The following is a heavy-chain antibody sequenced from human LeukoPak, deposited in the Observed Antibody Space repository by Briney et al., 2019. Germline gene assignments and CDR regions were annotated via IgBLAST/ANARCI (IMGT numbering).Heavy chain of an antibody. CDR3: AKVQAYCGGDCFRDAFDI. D-gene: IGHD2-21*02. Sequence: GGSLRLSCAASGFTFSSYAMSWVRQAPGKGLEWVSAISGSGGSTYYADSVKGRFTISRGNSKNTLYLQMNSLRAEDTAVYYCAKVQAYCGGDCFRDAFDIWGQGTIVTVSS. J-gene: IGHJ3*02. V-gene: IGHV3-23*01. CDR2: ISGSGGST. CDR1: GFTFSSYA.